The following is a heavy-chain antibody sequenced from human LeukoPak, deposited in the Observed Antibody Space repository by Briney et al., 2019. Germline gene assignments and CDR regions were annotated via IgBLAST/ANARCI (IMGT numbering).Heavy chain of an antibody. CDR1: GGTFRSYA. Sequence: ASVKVSCKASGGTFRSYAISWVRRAPGQGLEWMGRIIPIFGTRNYAQKFQGRVTIITDESTSTAYMELSSLRSEDTAVYYCARDTRRQSSSGYYLMDAFDIWGQGTMVTVSS. J-gene: IGHJ3*02. V-gene: IGHV1-69*05. CDR2: IIPIFGTR. CDR3: ARDTRRQSSSGYYLMDAFDI. D-gene: IGHD3-22*01.